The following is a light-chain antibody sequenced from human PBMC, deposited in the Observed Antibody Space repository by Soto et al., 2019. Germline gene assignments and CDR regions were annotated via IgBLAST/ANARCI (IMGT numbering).Light chain of an antibody. V-gene: IGKV3-20*01. CDR3: QQYGSSPWT. CDR1: QSVFSSY. Sequence: EIVLTQSPGTLSLSPGERATLSCRASQSVFSSYLAWYQKKPGQAPRLLIYGASSRATGIPDRFSGSGSGTHFTLTISSLEPEDFAVYYCQQYGSSPWTFGQGTKVEIK. CDR2: GAS. J-gene: IGKJ1*01.